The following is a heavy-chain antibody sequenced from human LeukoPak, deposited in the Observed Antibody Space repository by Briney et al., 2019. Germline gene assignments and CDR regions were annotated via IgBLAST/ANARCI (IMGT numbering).Heavy chain of an antibody. CDR3: ARGSVASTESDY. CDR1: GFTFSSYA. J-gene: IGHJ4*02. Sequence: GGSLRLSCAASGFTFSSYAMHWVRQAPGKGLEWVAVISYDGSNKYYADSVKGRFTISRDNSKNTLYLQMNSLRAEDTAVYYCARGSVASTESDYWGQGTLVTVSS. V-gene: IGHV3-30*04. CDR2: ISYDGSNK. D-gene: IGHD6-19*01.